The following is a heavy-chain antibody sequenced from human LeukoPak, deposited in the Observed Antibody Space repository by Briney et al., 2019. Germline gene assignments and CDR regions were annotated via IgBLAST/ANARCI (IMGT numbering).Heavy chain of an antibody. CDR2: IVVGSGNT. V-gene: IGHV1-58*02. Sequence: ASVKVSCKASGFTFTSSAMQWVRQARGQRLEWIGWIVVGSGNTNYAQKFQERVTITRDMSTSTAYMELSSLRSEDTAVYYCAATPDSSGYYGGDDAFDIWGQGTMVTVSS. CDR1: GFTFTSSA. J-gene: IGHJ3*02. CDR3: AATPDSSGYYGGDDAFDI. D-gene: IGHD3-22*01.